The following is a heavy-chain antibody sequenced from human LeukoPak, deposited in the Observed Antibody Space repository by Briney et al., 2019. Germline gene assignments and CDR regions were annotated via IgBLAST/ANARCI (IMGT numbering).Heavy chain of an antibody. J-gene: IGHJ4*02. CDR2: INHSGST. Sequence: PGGSLRLSCAASGFTFSTYSMKWVRQPPGKGLEWIGEINHSGSTNYNPSLKSRVTILVDTSKNQFSLKLSSVTAADTAVYYCARGLTSMPPGGYWGQGTLVTVSS. V-gene: IGHV4-34*01. CDR1: GFTFSTYS. CDR3: ARGLTSMPPGGY. D-gene: IGHD2/OR15-2a*01.